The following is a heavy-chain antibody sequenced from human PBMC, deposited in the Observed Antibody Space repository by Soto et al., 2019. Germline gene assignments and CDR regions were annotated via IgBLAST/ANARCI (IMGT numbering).Heavy chain of an antibody. CDR2: IYYSGST. Sequence: SETLSLTCTVSGGSISSSSYYWGWIRQPPGKGLEWIGSIYYSGSTYYNPSLKSRVTISVDTSKNQFSLKLSSVTAADTAVYYCARQKAVAGTLKYWGQGTLVTVS. V-gene: IGHV4-39*01. J-gene: IGHJ4*02. CDR1: GGSISSSSYY. D-gene: IGHD6-19*01. CDR3: ARQKAVAGTLKY.